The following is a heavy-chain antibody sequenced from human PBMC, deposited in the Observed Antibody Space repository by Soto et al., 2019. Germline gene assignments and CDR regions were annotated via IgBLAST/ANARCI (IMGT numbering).Heavy chain of an antibody. D-gene: IGHD5-18*01. J-gene: IGHJ5*02. V-gene: IGHV4-4*02. CDR1: GGSVTSSNY. CDR3: ARDRSYGGAYSRRWFAP. CDR2: IYHSGVN. Sequence: QVQLQESGPGLVKPSGTLSLTCAVSGGSVTSSNYWSWVRQPPGKGLEWIGEIYHSGVNHYNPSLKSRVTMSVDKSKNNFSQNLQFVTAADTAVYYCARDRSYGGAYSRRWFAPWGQGSLVTVSS.